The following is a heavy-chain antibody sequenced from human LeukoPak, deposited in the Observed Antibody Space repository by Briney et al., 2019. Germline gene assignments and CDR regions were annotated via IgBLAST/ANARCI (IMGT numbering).Heavy chain of an antibody. J-gene: IGHJ4*02. CDR1: GFTFSSYA. CDR3: ARDLEVNCGGDCSVIDY. Sequence: PGGSLRLSCAASGFTFSSYAMHWVRQAPGKGLEWVAVISYDGSNKYYADSVKGRFTISRDNSKNTLYLQMNSLRAEDTAVYYCARDLEVNCGGDCSVIDYWGQGTLVTVSS. D-gene: IGHD2-21*02. CDR2: ISYDGSNK. V-gene: IGHV3-30*04.